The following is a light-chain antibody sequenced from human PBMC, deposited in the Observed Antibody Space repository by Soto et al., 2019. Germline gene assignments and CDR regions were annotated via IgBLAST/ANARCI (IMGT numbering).Light chain of an antibody. Sequence: EIVMTQSPGTLSVSTEEGDTLSCRASQSVDRNLAWYQQKPGQAPRLLIYGASTRPTGIPDRFSGSGSGTEFSLTISSLQSEDFAVYYCQQYNNWPPPWTFGQGTKVEIK. J-gene: IGKJ1*01. V-gene: IGKV3D-15*01. CDR2: GAS. CDR3: QQYNNWPPPWT. CDR1: QSVDRN.